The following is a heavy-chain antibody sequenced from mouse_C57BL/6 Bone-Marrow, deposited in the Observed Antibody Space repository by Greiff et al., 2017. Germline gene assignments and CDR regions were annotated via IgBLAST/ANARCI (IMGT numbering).Heavy chain of an antibody. J-gene: IGHJ2*01. CDR1: GYTFTSYW. D-gene: IGHD1-1*01. V-gene: IGHV1-69*01. CDR3: ARSYTTVVADY. Sequence: QVQLQPPGAELVMPGASVKLSCKASGYTFTSYWMHWVKQRPGQGLEWIGEIDPSDSYTNYNQKFKGKSTLTVDKSSSTAYMQLSSLTSEDSAVYYCARSYTTVVADYWGQGTTLTVSS. CDR2: IDPSDSYT.